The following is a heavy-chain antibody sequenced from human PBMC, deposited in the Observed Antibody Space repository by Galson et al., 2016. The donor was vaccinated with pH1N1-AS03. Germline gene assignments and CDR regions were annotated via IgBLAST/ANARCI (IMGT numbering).Heavy chain of an antibody. V-gene: IGHV3-21*01. CDR3: ATNIEQRYTSKWYKFDH. CDR1: GFTFSSYS. J-gene: IGHJ4*02. D-gene: IGHD6-13*01. Sequence: SLRLSCAASGFTFSSYSVNWVRQAPGKGLEWVSSISSRSSDIYYADSVKGRFTISRDNARRSLYLQMNSLRAEDTAVYYCATNIEQRYTSKWYKFDHWGPETLVTVSS. CDR2: ISSRSSDI.